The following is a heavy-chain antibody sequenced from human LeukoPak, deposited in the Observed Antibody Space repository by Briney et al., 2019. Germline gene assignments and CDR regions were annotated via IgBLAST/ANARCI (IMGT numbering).Heavy chain of an antibody. CDR3: ARNPAGDY. Sequence: GGSLRLSCAASGFTVSSNYMSWVGRAPGQGLEWGSVLYSGGSTYYADSVKGRFTISRDNSKNTLYLQMNSRGAEDTAVYYCARNPAGDYWGQGTLVTVSS. CDR1: GFTVSSNY. J-gene: IGHJ4*01. D-gene: IGHD6-13*01. V-gene: IGHV3-53*01. CDR2: LYSGGST.